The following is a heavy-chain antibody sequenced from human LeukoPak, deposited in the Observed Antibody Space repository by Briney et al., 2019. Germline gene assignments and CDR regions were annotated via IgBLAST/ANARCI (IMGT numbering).Heavy chain of an antibody. Sequence: GGSLRLSCAASGFTFDDYGMSWVRQAPGKGLELVSGINWNGGSTGYADSVKGRFTISRDNAKNSLYLQMNSLRAEDTALYYCAREGLVVPAAVIPSMDVWGKGTTVTVSS. J-gene: IGHJ6*03. V-gene: IGHV3-20*04. CDR3: AREGLVVPAAVIPSMDV. D-gene: IGHD2-2*01. CDR2: INWNGGST. CDR1: GFTFDDYG.